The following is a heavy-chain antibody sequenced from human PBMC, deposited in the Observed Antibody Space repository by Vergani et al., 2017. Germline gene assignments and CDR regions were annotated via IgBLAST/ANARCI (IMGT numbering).Heavy chain of an antibody. CDR1: GGSISSGSYY. J-gene: IGHJ6*02. Sequence: QVQLQESGPGLVKPSQTLSLTCTVSGGSISSGSYYWSWIRQPAGKGLEWIGRIYISGSTNYNPSLKSRVTISVDTSKNQFSLKLSSVTAADTAVYYCASFPVVPAAMKAYGMDVWSQGTTVTVSS. CDR3: ASFPVVPAAMKAYGMDV. CDR2: IYISGST. V-gene: IGHV4-61*02. D-gene: IGHD2-2*01.